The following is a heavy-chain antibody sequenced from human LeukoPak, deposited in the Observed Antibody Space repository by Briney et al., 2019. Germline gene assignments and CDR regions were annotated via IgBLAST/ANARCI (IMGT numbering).Heavy chain of an antibody. Sequence: GGSLRLSCAASGFTFSSYAMRWVRQAPGKGLEYVSAISSNGGSTYYANSVKGRFTISRDNSKNTLYLQMGSLRAEDMVLYYWARWRPLEPSLDIWGQGTMVTVSS. D-gene: IGHD1-1*01. CDR3: ARWRPLEPSLDI. CDR1: GFTFSSYA. J-gene: IGHJ3*02. CDR2: ISSNGGST. V-gene: IGHV3-64*01.